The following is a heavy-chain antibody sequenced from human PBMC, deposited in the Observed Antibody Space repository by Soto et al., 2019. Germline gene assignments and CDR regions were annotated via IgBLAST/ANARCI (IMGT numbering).Heavy chain of an antibody. CDR3: ARGYDSSGYYYYYYGMDV. D-gene: IGHD3-22*01. CDR1: GGSISSYY. J-gene: IGHJ6*02. Sequence: PSETLSLTCTVSGGSISSYYWSWIRQPPGKGLEWIGYIYYSGSTNYNPSLKSRVTISVDTSKNQFSLKLSSVTAADTAVYYCARGYDSSGYYYYYYGMDVWGQGTTVTAP. CDR2: IYYSGST. V-gene: IGHV4-59*01.